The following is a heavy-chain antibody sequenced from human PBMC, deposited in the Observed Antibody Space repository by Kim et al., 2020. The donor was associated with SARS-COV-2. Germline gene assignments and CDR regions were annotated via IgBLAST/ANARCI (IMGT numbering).Heavy chain of an antibody. D-gene: IGHD2-15*01. Sequence: GGSLRLSCTTSGFTFSTSWMMWVRRAPGTGLECVASINPDSSGKDYGDSVKGRFTVSRDNAKNSLFLQMKNLRVEDTAVYYCARSVDHGPRIWGLGPQVTVSS. J-gene: IGHJ4*02. CDR1: GFTFSTSW. CDR2: INPDSSGK. CDR3: ARSVDHGPRI. V-gene: IGHV3-7*03.